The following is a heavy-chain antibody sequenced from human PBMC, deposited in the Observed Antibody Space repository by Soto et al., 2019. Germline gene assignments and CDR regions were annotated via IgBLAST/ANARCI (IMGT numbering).Heavy chain of an antibody. CDR2: IYSGGRT. CDR3: ATRPSGDHPYFAY. V-gene: IGHV3-66*01. CDR1: GLAVSNKY. Sequence: PGGSLRLSCAASGLAVSNKYMSWVRQAPGKGLEWVSVIYSGGRTYYADSVKGRFTISRDNSKNTLYLQMNSLRAEDTAVYHCATRPSGDHPYFAYWGQGTLVTVSS. J-gene: IGHJ4*02. D-gene: IGHD4-17*01.